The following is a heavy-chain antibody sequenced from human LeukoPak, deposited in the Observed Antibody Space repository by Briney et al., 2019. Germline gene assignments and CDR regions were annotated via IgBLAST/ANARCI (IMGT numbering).Heavy chain of an antibody. D-gene: IGHD1-14*01. V-gene: IGHV4-31*03. CDR1: GGSISSDDYY. CDR3: ARVTLTSGAAIDI. Sequence: SETLSLTCTVSGGSISSDDYYWSWIRQHPGKGLEWIGYIYHSGKPYYNPSLKSRIIMSIDTSENQFSLNLSSVTAADTAMYYCARVTLTSGAAIDIWGQGTVVTVSS. CDR2: IYHSGKP. J-gene: IGHJ3*02.